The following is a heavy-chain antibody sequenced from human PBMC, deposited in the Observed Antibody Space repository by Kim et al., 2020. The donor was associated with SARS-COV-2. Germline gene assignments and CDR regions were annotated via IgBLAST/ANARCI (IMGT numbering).Heavy chain of an antibody. D-gene: IGHD1-26*01. CDR1: GFTFSSYG. CDR2: ISYDGSNK. J-gene: IGHJ6*02. Sequence: GGSLRLSCAASGFTFSSYGMHWVRQAPGKGLEWVAVISYDGSNKYYADSVKGRFTISRDNSKNTLYLQMNSLRAEDTAVYYCAKDAVAATKGGMDVWCQG. V-gene: IGHV3-30*18. CDR3: AKDAVAATKGGMDV.